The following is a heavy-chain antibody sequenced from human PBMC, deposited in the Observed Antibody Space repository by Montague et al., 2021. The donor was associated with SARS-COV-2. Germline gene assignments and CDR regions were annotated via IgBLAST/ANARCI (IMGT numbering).Heavy chain of an antibody. D-gene: IGHD3-3*02. CDR3: ARGQVIIFGVLIMLPAAGAVDV. J-gene: IGHJ3*01. CDR1: GGSFSGYY. CDR2: INDRGST. Sequence: SETLSLTSAVYGGSFSGYYWTWIRQPPGKGLEWVGEINDRGSTNYNPSFESRLTMSVDTSKNQFSLRLKSVSAADTAVYYCARGQVIIFGVLIMLPAAGAVDVWGQGTTVTVSS. V-gene: IGHV4-34*01.